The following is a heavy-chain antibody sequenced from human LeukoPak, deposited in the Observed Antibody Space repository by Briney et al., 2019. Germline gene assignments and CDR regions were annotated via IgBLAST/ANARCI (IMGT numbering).Heavy chain of an antibody. Sequence: GASVKVSCKASGYTFTSYDINWVRQATGQGLEWMGWMNPNSGNTGYAQKFQGRVTMTRNTSISTAYMELSSLRSEDTAVYYCARGSSIFGVVIRIPRKECNWFDPWGQGTLVTVSS. CDR2: MNPNSGNT. CDR3: ARGSSIFGVVIRIPRKECNWFDP. V-gene: IGHV1-8*01. D-gene: IGHD3-3*01. CDR1: GYTFTSYD. J-gene: IGHJ5*02.